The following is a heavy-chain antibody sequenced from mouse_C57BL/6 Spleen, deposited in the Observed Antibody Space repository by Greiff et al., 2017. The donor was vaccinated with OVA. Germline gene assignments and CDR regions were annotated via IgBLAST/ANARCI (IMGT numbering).Heavy chain of an antibody. J-gene: IGHJ3*01. CDR3: ARTAQASWFAY. D-gene: IGHD3-2*02. V-gene: IGHV1-82*01. CDR2: IYPGDGDP. Sequence: QVQLQQSGPELVKPGASVKISCKASGYAFSSSWMNWVTQRPGKGLEWIGRIYPGDGDPNYNGKFKGKATLTADNSSSTAYMQLSSLTSEDSAVDFCARTAQASWFAYWGQGTLVTVSA. CDR1: GYAFSSSW.